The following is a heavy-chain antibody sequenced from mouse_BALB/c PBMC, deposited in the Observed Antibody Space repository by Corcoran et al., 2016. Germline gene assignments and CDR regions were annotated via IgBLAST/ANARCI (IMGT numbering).Heavy chain of an antibody. V-gene: IGHV9-2-1*01. Sequence: QIQLVQSGPELKKPGETVKISCKASGYTFTDYSMHWVKQAPGKGLKWMGWINTETGEPTYVDDFKGRFAFSLETSASTAYLQINNLKNEDTATYFCARLIYDGYSSFDYWGQGTTLTVSS. J-gene: IGHJ2*01. D-gene: IGHD2-3*01. CDR1: GYTFTDYS. CDR3: ARLIYDGYSSFDY. CDR2: INTETGEP.